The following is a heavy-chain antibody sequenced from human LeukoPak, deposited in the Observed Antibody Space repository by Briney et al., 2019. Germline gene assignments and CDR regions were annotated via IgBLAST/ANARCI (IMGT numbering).Heavy chain of an antibody. CDR1: GGSISSSSYY. Sequence: SETLSLTCTVFGGSISSSSYYWGWIRQPPGKGLEWIGSIYYSGSTYYNPSLKSRVTTSVDTSKNQFSLKLSSVTAADTAVYYCARAGLYDFWSGAPENWGQGTLVTVSS. CDR3: ARAGLYDFWSGAPEN. D-gene: IGHD3-3*01. J-gene: IGHJ4*02. CDR2: IYYSGST. V-gene: IGHV4-39*07.